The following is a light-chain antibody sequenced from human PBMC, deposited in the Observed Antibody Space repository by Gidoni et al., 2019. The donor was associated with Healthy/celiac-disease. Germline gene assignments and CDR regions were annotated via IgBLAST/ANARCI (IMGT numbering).Light chain of an antibody. J-gene: IGKJ2*01. CDR1: QSISSY. V-gene: IGKV1-39*01. CDR2: AAS. Sequence: IQMTQTLSSLFASVRDRVTITCRASQSISSYLNWYQQKPGKAPKLLIYAASRLHSGVPSTFGRSESGTYLTLAISSLLPEDFATYYSQQSYSTPPTFGQGTKLEIK. CDR3: QQSYSTPPT.